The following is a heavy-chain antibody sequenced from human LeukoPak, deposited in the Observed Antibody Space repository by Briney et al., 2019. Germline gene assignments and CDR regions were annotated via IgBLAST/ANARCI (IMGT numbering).Heavy chain of an antibody. D-gene: IGHD6-19*01. CDR2: INGDGRST. CDR3: ARDPIAVAGTRGEYYYYGMDV. J-gene: IGHJ6*04. Sequence: SGGSLRLSCAASEFSFSTYWMHWVRQTPGKGLEWISRINGDGRSTTYAEAVKGRFTISRDNAKNTLFLQLNSLRAEDTAVYYCARDPIAVAGTRGEYYYYGMDVWGKGTTVTVSS. CDR1: EFSFSTYW. V-gene: IGHV3-74*03.